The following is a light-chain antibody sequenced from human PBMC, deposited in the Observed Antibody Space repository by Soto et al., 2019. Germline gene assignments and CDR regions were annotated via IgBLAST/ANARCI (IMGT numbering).Light chain of an antibody. CDR3: QTWGTGLYVV. J-gene: IGLJ2*01. Sequence: QPVLTQSPSASASLGASVKLTCTLSSGHSTYAIAWHQQQPEKGPRYLMKLNSDGSHSEGDGIPDRFSGSSSGAERYLTISSLQSEDEADYYCQTWGTGLYVVFGGGTKVTVL. CDR2: LNSDGSH. CDR1: SGHSTYA. V-gene: IGLV4-69*01.